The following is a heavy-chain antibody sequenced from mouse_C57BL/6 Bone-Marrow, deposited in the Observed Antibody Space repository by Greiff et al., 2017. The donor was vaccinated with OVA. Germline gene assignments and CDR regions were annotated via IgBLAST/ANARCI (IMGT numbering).Heavy chain of an antibody. J-gene: IGHJ2*01. CDR3: TTNPTVVALYWFDY. CDR1: GYTFTSYW. Sequence: EVQLQQSGTVLARPGASVKMSCKTSGYTFTSYWMHWVKQRPGQGLEWIGAIYPGNSDTSYNQKFKGKAKLTAVTSASTAYMEPSSLTNEDSAVYYCTTNPTVVALYWFDYWGQGTTLTVSS. CDR2: IYPGNSDT. D-gene: IGHD1-1*01. V-gene: IGHV1-5*01.